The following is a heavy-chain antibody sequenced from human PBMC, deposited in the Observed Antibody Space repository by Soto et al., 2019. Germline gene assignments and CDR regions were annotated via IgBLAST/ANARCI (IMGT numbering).Heavy chain of an antibody. J-gene: IGHJ6*03. CDR1: GGSISSSSYY. V-gene: IGHV4-39*01. D-gene: IGHD2-2*01. CDR3: ARPGGTGYCSSTSCSDYYYYMDV. Sequence: SETLSLTCTVSGGSISSSSYYWGWIRQPPGKGLEWIGCIYYSGSTYYNPSLKSRVTISVDTSKNQFSLKLSSVTAADTAVYYCARPGGTGYCSSTSCSDYYYYMDVWGKGTTVTVSS. CDR2: IYYSGST.